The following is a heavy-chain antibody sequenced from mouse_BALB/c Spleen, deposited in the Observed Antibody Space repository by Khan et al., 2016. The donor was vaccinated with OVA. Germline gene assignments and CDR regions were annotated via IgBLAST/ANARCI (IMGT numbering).Heavy chain of an antibody. Sequence: EVQLQESGPGLVKPSQSLSLTCTVTGYSITSDYAWNWIRQFPGNKLEWMGYISYSGRTSYNPSLKSRISIARETSKNQLFLQLNSVTTEDTATYYCSRSVTITTVVATDFDYWGQGTTLTVSS. V-gene: IGHV3-2*02. J-gene: IGHJ2*01. D-gene: IGHD1-1*01. CDR1: GYSITSDYA. CDR3: SRSVTITTVVATDFDY. CDR2: ISYSGRT.